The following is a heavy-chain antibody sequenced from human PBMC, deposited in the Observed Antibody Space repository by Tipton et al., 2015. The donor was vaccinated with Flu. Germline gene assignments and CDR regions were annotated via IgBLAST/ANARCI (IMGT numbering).Heavy chain of an antibody. Sequence: LRLSCTVSGGSISSYYWSWIRQPPGKGLEWIGYIFYSGSTNYNPSLKSRVTISVDTSKNHFSLKLNSVTAADTAVYYCARGVEHFDYWGQGTLVTVSS. CDR2: IFYSGST. CDR3: ARGVEHFDY. V-gene: IGHV4-59*01. J-gene: IGHJ4*02. CDR1: GGSISSYY.